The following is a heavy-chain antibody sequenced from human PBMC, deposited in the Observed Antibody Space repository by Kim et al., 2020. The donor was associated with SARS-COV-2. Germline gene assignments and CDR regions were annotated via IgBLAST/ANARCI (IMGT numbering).Heavy chain of an antibody. D-gene: IGHD1-1*01. Sequence: ASVKVSCKASGYTFTGFYIHWVRHAPGQDLEWLGRIHPGNGVTYLSEKFEDRVTLTRDTSINTTYMELKTLTSDDTAVYYCARESDRNYLAPFDNWDQGVLVTVSS. CDR2: IHPGNGVT. CDR3: ARESDRNYLAPFDN. V-gene: IGHV1-2*06. CDR1: GYTFTGFY. J-gene: IGHJ4*02.